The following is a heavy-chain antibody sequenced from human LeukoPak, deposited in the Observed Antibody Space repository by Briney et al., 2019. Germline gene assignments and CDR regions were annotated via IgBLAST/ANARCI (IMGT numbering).Heavy chain of an antibody. CDR3: ARGVLGGYCSSTSCYLFDY. Sequence: GGSLRLSCAASGFTFSSYWMSWVRQAPGKGLEWVANIKQEGSEKYYVDSVKGRFTISRDNAKNSLYLQMNSLRAEDTAVYYCARGVLGGYCSSTSCYLFDYWGQGTLVTVSS. V-gene: IGHV3-7*01. CDR2: IKQEGSEK. D-gene: IGHD2-2*01. J-gene: IGHJ4*02. CDR1: GFTFSSYW.